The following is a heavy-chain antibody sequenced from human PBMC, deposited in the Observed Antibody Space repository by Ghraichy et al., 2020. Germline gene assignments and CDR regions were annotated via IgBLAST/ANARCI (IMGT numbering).Heavy chain of an antibody. CDR1: GFTFISYA. Sequence: GGSLRLSCAASGFTFISYAMTWVRRAPGKGLEWVSSISPNSGTTYYADSVKGRFTISRDNSKNTLYLQMNSLRADDTAVYYCARLIVAAGTDYWGQGTLVTVSS. D-gene: IGHD6-13*01. V-gene: IGHV3-23*01. CDR2: ISPNSGTT. CDR3: ARLIVAAGTDY. J-gene: IGHJ4*02.